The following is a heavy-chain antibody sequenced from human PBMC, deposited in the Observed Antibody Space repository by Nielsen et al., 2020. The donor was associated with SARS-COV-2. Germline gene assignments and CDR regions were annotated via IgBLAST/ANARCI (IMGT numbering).Heavy chain of an antibody. V-gene: IGHV3-21*01. J-gene: IGHJ6*02. Sequence: WIRQPPGKGLEWVSSISSSSSYIYYADSVKGRFTISRDNAKNSLYLQMNSLRAEDTAVYYCARDYGDTAILGYYYYGMDVWGQGTTVTVSS. CDR3: ARDYGDTAILGYYYYGMDV. CDR2: ISSSSSYI. D-gene: IGHD5-18*01.